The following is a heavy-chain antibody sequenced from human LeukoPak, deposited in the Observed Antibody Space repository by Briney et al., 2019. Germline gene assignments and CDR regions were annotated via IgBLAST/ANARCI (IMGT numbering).Heavy chain of an antibody. J-gene: IGHJ4*02. CDR2: ISFDGSEK. D-gene: IGHD2-2*01. CDR3: VRSQLQYCTTTSCYVFDS. V-gene: IGHV3-30*19. CDR1: GFIFSSYG. Sequence: GGSLRLSCVTSGFIFSSYGFHWVRQAPGKGLEGVAVISFDGSEKYYADSAKGRFSISTDYSSNTLYLEMNSLRADDTAVYYCVRSQLQYCTTTSCYVFDSWGQGTLVTVSS.